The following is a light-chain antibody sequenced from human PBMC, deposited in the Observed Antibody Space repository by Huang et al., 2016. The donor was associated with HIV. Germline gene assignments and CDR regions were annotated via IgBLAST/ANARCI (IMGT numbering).Light chain of an antibody. Sequence: DIQMTQSPSSLSASVGDRVTITCRASQDIKTFLSWYQQKPGKAPKLLIYDASNLETGVPSGFSGSGSGTDFTFTISSLQPEDIATYYCQQYDDLPWTFGQGTKVEIK. V-gene: IGKV1-33*01. CDR3: QQYDDLPWT. CDR1: QDIKTF. CDR2: DAS. J-gene: IGKJ1*01.